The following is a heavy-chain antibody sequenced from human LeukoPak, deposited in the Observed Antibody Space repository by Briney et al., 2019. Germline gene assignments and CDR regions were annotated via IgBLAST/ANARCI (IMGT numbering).Heavy chain of an antibody. CDR1: GGSFSGYY. Sequence: SETLSLTCAVYGGSFSGYYWSWIRQPPGKGLEWIGEINHSGSTNYNPSLKSRVTISVDTSKNQFSLKLSSVTAADTAVYYCARGGVGAFRYWGQGTLVTVSS. V-gene: IGHV4-34*01. CDR3: ARGGVGAFRY. D-gene: IGHD1-26*01. CDR2: INHSGST. J-gene: IGHJ4*02.